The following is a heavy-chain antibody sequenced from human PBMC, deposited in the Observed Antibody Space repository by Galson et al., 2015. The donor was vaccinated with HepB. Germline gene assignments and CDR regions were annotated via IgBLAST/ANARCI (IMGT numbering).Heavy chain of an antibody. CDR1: EFTFSDYA. Sequence: SLRLSCAASEFTFSDYAMSWVRQAPGKGLEWVSDIIKNGVSTFYADYVKGRFTISRDNSKNTPYLQMNSLRAEDTAVYYCAKRRGGVIANWCFDVWGGGTLVTVSS. CDR2: IIKNGVST. CDR3: AKRRGGVIANWCFDV. V-gene: IGHV3-23*01. J-gene: IGHJ2*01. D-gene: IGHD2-21*01.